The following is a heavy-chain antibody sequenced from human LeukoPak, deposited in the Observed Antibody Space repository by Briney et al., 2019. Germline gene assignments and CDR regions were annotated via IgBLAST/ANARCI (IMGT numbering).Heavy chain of an antibody. V-gene: IGHV4-34*01. CDR3: ARGPKTYYDFWSGYAAVGY. J-gene: IGHJ4*02. Sequence: SETLSLTCAVYGGSFSGYYWSWIRQPPGKGLEWIGEINHSGSTNYNPSLKRRVTISVDTSKNQFSLKLSSVTAADTAVYYCARGPKTYYDFWSGYAAVGYWGQGTLVTVSS. D-gene: IGHD3-3*01. CDR1: GGSFSGYY. CDR2: INHSGST.